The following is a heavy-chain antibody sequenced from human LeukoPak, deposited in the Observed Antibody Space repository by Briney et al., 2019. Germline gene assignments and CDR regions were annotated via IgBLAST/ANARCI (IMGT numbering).Heavy chain of an antibody. Sequence: PGGSLRLSCAASGFTFNHYGLSWVRQAPGKGLEWVSSISGTGGSTYYAESVKGRFTISRDNSKNTLFLQMNCLRAEDTAVYYCAKDERRGGPDDYWGQGTLVTVSS. J-gene: IGHJ4*02. V-gene: IGHV3-23*01. D-gene: IGHD1-1*01. CDR1: GFTFNHYG. CDR2: ISGTGGST. CDR3: AKDERRGGPDDY.